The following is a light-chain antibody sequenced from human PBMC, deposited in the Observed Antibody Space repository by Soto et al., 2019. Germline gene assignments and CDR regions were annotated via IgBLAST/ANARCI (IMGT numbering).Light chain of an antibody. J-gene: IGLJ2*01. V-gene: IGLV1-44*01. CDR3: GAWDDTLHGTVV. Sequence: QSVLTQPPSASGTPGQRVTISCSGSSSNIGSNSANWYQQLPGTAPKLVMYSTNQRPSGVPDRFSGSKSGTSASLAISDLQSEDEADYYCGAWDDTLHGTVVFGGGTKLTVL. CDR2: STN. CDR1: SSNIGSNS.